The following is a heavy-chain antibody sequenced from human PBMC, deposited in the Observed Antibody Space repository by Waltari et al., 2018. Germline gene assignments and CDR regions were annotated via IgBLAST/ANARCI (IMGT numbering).Heavy chain of an antibody. Sequence: QVQLQESGPGLVKPSETLSLTCAVSGSSISSGYYWGWIRQPPGKGLEWIGSIYHSGSTYYNPSLKSRVTISVDTSKNQFSLKLSSVTAADTAVYYCAGCSGGGHAFDIWGQGTMVTVSS. J-gene: IGHJ3*02. CDR2: IYHSGST. V-gene: IGHV4-38-2*01. CDR3: AGCSGGGHAFDI. D-gene: IGHD6-19*01. CDR1: GSSISSGYY.